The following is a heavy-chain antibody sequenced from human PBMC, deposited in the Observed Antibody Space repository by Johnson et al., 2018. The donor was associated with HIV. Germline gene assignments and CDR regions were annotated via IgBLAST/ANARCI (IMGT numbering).Heavy chain of an antibody. CDR1: GFTFSSYA. V-gene: IGHV3-23*04. D-gene: IGHD3-22*01. CDR3: AREISRYYYDYAAFDL. CDR2: ISYSGSST. J-gene: IGHJ3*01. Sequence: EQLVESGGGLVQPGGSLRLSCAASGFTFSSYAMSWVRQAPGKGLEWVSAISYSGSSTYYADSVKGRFTISRDNSRSTVYLHMINLRADDTALYYCAREISRYYYDYAAFDLWGQGTTVTVSS.